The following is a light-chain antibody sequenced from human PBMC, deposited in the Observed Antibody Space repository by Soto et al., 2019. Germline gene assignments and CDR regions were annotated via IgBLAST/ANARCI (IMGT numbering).Light chain of an antibody. CDR1: QSLLNRSNNKHY. CDR3: QQYYGTPWT. J-gene: IGKJ1*01. V-gene: IGKV4-1*01. Sequence: DIVMTQSPDSLTVSLGERTTINCKSSQSLLNRSNNKHYLAWYQQRPGQPPKLLISWASTRESGVPDRFSGSGSGTDFTLTISSLQAEDVSVYYCQQYYGTPWTFGQGTKVEIK. CDR2: WAS.